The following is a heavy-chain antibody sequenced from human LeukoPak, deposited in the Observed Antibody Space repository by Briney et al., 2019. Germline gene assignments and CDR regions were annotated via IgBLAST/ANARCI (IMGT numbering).Heavy chain of an antibody. Sequence: SETLSLTCTVSGGSISSYYWSWIRQPPGKGLEWIGYIYYSGSTNYNPSLKSRVTISVDTSKNQFSLKLSSVTAADTAVYYRARDYYGSGSYSHTAYYYYYMDVWGKGTTVTVSS. CDR3: ARDYYGSGSYSHTAYYYYYMDV. J-gene: IGHJ6*03. CDR2: IYYSGST. CDR1: GGSISSYY. D-gene: IGHD3-10*01. V-gene: IGHV4-59*01.